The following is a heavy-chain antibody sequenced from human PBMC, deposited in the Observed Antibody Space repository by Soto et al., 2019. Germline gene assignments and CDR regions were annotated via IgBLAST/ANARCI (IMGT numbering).Heavy chain of an antibody. CDR3: AREYGDNDY. D-gene: IGHD4-17*01. CDR1: GGSISSSSYY. Sequence: PSETLSLTCTVSGGSISSSSYYWGWIRQPPGKGLEWIGSIYYSGSTYYNPSLKSRVTISVDTSKNQFSLKLSSVTAADTAVYYCAREYGDNDYWGQGTLVTVSS. CDR2: IYYSGST. V-gene: IGHV4-39*01. J-gene: IGHJ4*02.